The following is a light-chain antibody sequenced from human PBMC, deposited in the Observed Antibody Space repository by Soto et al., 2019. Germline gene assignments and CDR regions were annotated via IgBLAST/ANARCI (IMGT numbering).Light chain of an antibody. V-gene: IGLV2-14*01. Sequence: QSALTQPASVSGSPGQSITISCTGTRRDVGGYNYVSWYQQYPGKSPKLMIYEVSNRPSGVSTRFSGSKSSNTASLTISGLQAEDEGDYYCSSYTDSSTLVFGGGTKVTVL. CDR2: EVS. J-gene: IGLJ2*01. CDR1: RRDVGGYNY. CDR3: SSYTDSSTLV.